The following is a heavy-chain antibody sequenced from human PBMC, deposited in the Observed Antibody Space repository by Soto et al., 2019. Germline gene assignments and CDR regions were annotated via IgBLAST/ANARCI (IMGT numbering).Heavy chain of an antibody. V-gene: IGHV4-30-4*02. Sequence: SETLSLTCTVSGGSISSGDYYWSWIRQPPGKGLEWIGYIYYSGSTYYNPSLKSRVTISVDTSKNQFSLKLSSVTAADTAVYYCARGPRQVTINLFKGSKRGNNWFDPWGQGTLVTSPQ. CDR3: ARGPRQVTINLFKGSKRGNNWFDP. D-gene: IGHD4-17*01. CDR1: GGSISSGDYY. J-gene: IGHJ5*02. CDR2: IYYSGST.